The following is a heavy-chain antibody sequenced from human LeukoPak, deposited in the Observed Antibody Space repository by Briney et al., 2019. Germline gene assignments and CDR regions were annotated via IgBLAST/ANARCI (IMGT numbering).Heavy chain of an antibody. CDR2: ISGSGGGT. CDR1: GFTFSSYG. V-gene: IGHV3-23*01. D-gene: IGHD3-10*01. Sequence: GGSLRLSCAASGFTFSSYGMSWVRQAPGKGLEWVSAISGSGGGTYYADSVKGRFTISRDNSKNTLYLQMNSLKGDDTAVYYCAKDSAFYYIDVWGKGTTVIISS. CDR3: AKDSAFYYIDV. J-gene: IGHJ6*03.